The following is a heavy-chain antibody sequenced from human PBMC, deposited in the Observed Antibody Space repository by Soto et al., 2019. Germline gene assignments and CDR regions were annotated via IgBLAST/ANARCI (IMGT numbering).Heavy chain of an antibody. CDR2: INHSGST. CDR1: GGSFSGYC. V-gene: IGHV4-34*01. CDR3: AREGYERGLNWFDP. D-gene: IGHD2-2*01. Sequence: SETLSLTCAVYGGSFSGYCWSWIRQPPGKGLEWIGEINHSGSTNYNPSLKSRVTISVDTSKNQFSLKLSSVTAADTAVYYCAREGYERGLNWFDPWGQGTLVTVSS. J-gene: IGHJ5*02.